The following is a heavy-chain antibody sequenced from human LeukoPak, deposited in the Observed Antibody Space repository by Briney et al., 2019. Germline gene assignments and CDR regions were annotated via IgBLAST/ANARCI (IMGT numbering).Heavy chain of an antibody. J-gene: IGHJ4*02. CDR3: ARDNRAYCGGDCYSDDY. D-gene: IGHD2-21*02. V-gene: IGHV1-2*02. Sequence: ASVKVSCKASGYTFTGYYMHWVRQAPGQGLEWMGWINPNSGGTNYAQKFQGRVTMTRDMSTSTVYMELSSLRSEDTAVYYCARDNRAYCGGDCYSDDYWGQGTLVTVSS. CDR1: GYTFTGYY. CDR2: INPNSGGT.